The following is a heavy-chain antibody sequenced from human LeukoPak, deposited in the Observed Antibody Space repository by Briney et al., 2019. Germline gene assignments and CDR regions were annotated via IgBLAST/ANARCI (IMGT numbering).Heavy chain of an antibody. CDR1: GFTFSGYA. V-gene: IGHV3-23*01. D-gene: IGHD3-16*01. CDR2: LSADGHAT. CDR3: AKDFSRALYNWYFDL. Sequence: GGSLRLPCAASGFTFSGYAMAWVRQAPGKGLEWVSGLSADGHATNYADSVKGRFTISRDSSTLYLQMNSLRAEDTASYYCAKDFSRALYNWYFDLWGRGTLVTVSS. J-gene: IGHJ2*01.